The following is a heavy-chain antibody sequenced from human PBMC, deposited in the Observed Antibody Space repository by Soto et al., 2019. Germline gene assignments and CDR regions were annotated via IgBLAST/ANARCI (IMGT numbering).Heavy chain of an antibody. J-gene: IGHJ6*02. CDR1: GGSISSGDYY. D-gene: IGHD5-18*01. CDR2: IYYSGST. Sequence: SETLSLTCTVSGGSISSGDYYWSWIRQPPGKGLEWIGYIYYSGSTYYNPSLKSQVTISVDTSKNQFSLEVSSVTAADTAVYYCARTAYFSYGMDVWGQGTTVTVSS. CDR3: ARTAYFSYGMDV. V-gene: IGHV4-30-4*01.